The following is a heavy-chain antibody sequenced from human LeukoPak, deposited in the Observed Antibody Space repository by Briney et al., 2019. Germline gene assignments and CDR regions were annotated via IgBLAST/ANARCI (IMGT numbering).Heavy chain of an antibody. D-gene: IGHD4-17*01. V-gene: IGHV3-7*03. CDR2: IKQDGSEK. Sequence: GGPLRLSCAASGFTFSSYWMSWVRQAPGKGLEWVANIKQDGSEKYYVDSVKGRFTISRDNSKNTLYLQMNSLRAEDTAVYYCARDDYGETFDYWGQGTLVTVSS. CDR1: GFTFSSYW. J-gene: IGHJ4*02. CDR3: ARDDYGETFDY.